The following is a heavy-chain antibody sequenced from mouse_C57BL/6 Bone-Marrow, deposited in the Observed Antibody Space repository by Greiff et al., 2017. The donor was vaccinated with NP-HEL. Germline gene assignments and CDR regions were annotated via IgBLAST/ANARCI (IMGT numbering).Heavy chain of an antibody. V-gene: IGHV1-7*01. CDR1: GYTFTSYW. Sequence: QVQLQQSGAELAKPGASVKLSCKASGYTFTSYWMHWVKQRPGQGLEWIGYINPSSGYTKYNQKFKDKATLTADKSSSTAYMQLSSLTYEDSAVYYCARGSASSGYDFDYWGQGTTLTVSS. J-gene: IGHJ2*01. D-gene: IGHD3-2*02. CDR2: INPSSGYT. CDR3: ARGSASSGYDFDY.